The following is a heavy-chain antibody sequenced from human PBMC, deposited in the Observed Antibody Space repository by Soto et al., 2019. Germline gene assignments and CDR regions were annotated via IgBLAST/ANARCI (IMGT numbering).Heavy chain of an antibody. CDR3: TTTSTIFGVALFDY. CDR1: GFTFGYYA. Sequence: GGSLRLSCTASGFTFGYYAMSWVRQAPGKGLEWVGFIRSKAYGGTTEYAASVKGRFTISRDDSKSIAYLQMNSLKTEDTAVYYCTTTSTIFGVALFDYWGQGTLVTVSS. J-gene: IGHJ4*02. D-gene: IGHD3-3*01. CDR2: IRSKAYGGTT. V-gene: IGHV3-49*04.